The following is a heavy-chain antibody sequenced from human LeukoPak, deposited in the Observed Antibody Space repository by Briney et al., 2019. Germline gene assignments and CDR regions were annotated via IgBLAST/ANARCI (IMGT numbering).Heavy chain of an antibody. V-gene: IGHV1-69*13. CDR2: IIPIFGTA. CDR1: GYTFTSYY. CDR3: ARRLQDYYYYMDV. D-gene: IGHD4-11*01. J-gene: IGHJ6*03. Sequence: ASVKVSCKASGYTFTSYYMHWVRQAPGQGLEWMGGIIPIFGTANYAQKFQGRVTITADESTSTAYMELSSLRSEDTAVYYCARRLQDYYYYMDVWGKGTTVTVSS.